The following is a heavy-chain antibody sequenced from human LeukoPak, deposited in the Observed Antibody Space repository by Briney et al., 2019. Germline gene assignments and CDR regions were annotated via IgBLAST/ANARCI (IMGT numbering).Heavy chain of an antibody. V-gene: IGHV3-23*01. CDR3: AIIGSGIYTRTASHRIDY. CDR1: GFTFSSYA. Sequence: GGSLRLSCAASGFTFSSYAMSWVRQAPGKGLEWVSAISGSGGSTYYADSVEGRFTISRDSSKNTLYLQMNSLRAEDTAVYYCAIIGSGIYTRTASHRIDYWGQGTLVTVSS. J-gene: IGHJ4*02. CDR2: ISGSGGST. D-gene: IGHD1-26*01.